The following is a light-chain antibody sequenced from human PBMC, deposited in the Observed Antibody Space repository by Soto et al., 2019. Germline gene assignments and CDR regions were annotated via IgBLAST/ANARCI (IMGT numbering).Light chain of an antibody. V-gene: IGKV1-39*01. CDR2: AAS. Sequence: DIHMTQSPSSLSASVGDRVTITCRASQSISSYLNWYQQKPGKAPKLLIYAASSLQSGVPSRFSGSGSGTDFTLTISSLQPEDFATYYCQQSYSTPITFGQGTQLEIK. CDR1: QSISSY. CDR3: QQSYSTPIT. J-gene: IGKJ5*01.